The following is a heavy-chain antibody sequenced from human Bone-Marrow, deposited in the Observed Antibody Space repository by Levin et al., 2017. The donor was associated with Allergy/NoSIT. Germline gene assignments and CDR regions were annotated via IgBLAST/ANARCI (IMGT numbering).Heavy chain of an antibody. J-gene: IGHJ3*02. D-gene: IGHD2-2*01. CDR1: GDSVSSDSAT. V-gene: IGHV6-1*01. Sequence: SQTLSLTCAISGDSVSSDSATWNWIRQSPSGGLEWLGKTYYRSKWYTDYAISVKSRITINPDTSKNQFSLQLNSVTPEDTAVYYCARVSKGMGYCTTTTCFAVDIWGQGTLVTVSS. CDR3: ARVSKGMGYCTTTTCFAVDI. CDR2: TYYRSKWYT.